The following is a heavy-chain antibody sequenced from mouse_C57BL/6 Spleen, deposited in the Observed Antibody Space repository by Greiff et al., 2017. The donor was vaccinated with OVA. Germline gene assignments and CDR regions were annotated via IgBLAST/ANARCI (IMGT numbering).Heavy chain of an antibody. CDR2: INPNYGTT. V-gene: IGHV1-39*01. J-gene: IGHJ2*01. D-gene: IGHD4-1*01. CDR3: ARRLGRGNYFDY. Sequence: EVKLMESGPELVKPGASVKISCKASGYSFTDYNMNWVKQSNGKSLEWIGVINPNYGTTSYNQKFKGKATLTVDQSSSTAYMQLNSLTSEDSAVYYCARRLGRGNYFDYWGQGTTLTVSS. CDR1: GYSFTDYN.